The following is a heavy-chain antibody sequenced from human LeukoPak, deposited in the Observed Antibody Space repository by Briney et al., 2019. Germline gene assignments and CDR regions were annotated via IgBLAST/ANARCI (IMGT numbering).Heavy chain of an antibody. J-gene: IGHJ4*02. Sequence: GGSLRLSCAASGFTFSSYWMSWVRQAPGKGLEWVSVFYSGGITYYADSVKGRFTISRDDSKNTLYLHMHSLRAEDTAVYYCARVGDGDYFDYWGQGTLVTVSS. CDR1: GFTFSSYW. V-gene: IGHV3-53*01. CDR2: FYSGGIT. CDR3: ARVGDGDYFDY.